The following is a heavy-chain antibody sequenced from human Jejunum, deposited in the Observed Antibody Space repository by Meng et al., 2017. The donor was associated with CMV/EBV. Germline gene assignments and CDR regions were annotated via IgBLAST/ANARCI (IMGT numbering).Heavy chain of an antibody. CDR3: AKQVGTSTTFDY. CDR2: LYSGGTT. CDR1: GFTVTSSY. Sequence: LSCVVSGFTVTSSYVSWVRQAPGKGLEWVSALYSGGTTYYADSVKGRFYISGDNSKNTLFLQMNNLRAEDTAVYFCAKQVGTSTTFDYWGQGTLVTVSS. J-gene: IGHJ4*02. V-gene: IGHV3-53*01. D-gene: IGHD1-26*01.